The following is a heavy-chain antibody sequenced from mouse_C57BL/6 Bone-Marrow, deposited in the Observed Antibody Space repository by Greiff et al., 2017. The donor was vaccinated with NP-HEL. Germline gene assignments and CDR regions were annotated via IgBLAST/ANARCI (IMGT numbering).Heavy chain of an antibody. CDR2: ISNLAYSI. J-gene: IGHJ4*01. CDR3: ARHGDYYGSSYVGAMDY. D-gene: IGHD1-1*01. Sequence: EVKLMESGGGLVQPGGSLKLSCAASGFTFSDYGMAWVRQAPRKGPEWVAFISNLAYSIYYADTVTGRFTISRENAKNTLYLEMSSLRSEDTAMYYCARHGDYYGSSYVGAMDYWGQGTSVTVSS. V-gene: IGHV5-15*01. CDR1: GFTFSDYG.